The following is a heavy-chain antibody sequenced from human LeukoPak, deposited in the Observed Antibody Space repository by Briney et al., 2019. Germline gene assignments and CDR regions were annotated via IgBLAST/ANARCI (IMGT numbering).Heavy chain of an antibody. CDR1: GGSIISPGYS. D-gene: IGHD3-16*01. CDR3: ARGRMGSYYFDY. J-gene: IGHJ4*02. Sequence: PSQTLSLTCTVSGGSIISPGYSWTWIRQPPGKDLEWIGFIYHTGNTHSNPSLQSRVTISVDTSKSQYSLKLTSVTAADAAIYYCARGRMGSYYFDYWGQGTLVTVSS. V-gene: IGHV4-30-2*01. CDR2: IYHTGNT.